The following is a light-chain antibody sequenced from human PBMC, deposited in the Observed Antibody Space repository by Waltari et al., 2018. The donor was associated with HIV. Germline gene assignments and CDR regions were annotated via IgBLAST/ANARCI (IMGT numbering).Light chain of an antibody. CDR3: QQRSNWPHT. CDR2: DAS. CDR1: ESISTF. J-gene: IGKJ2*01. Sequence: ETVLTQSPATLSVSPGERATLSCRASESISTFLSWYQQKPGQAPKVLISDASNRATGVPARFSGSGSGTDFTLTITSLEPEDVAVYYCQQRSNWPHTFGQGTKLE. V-gene: IGKV3-11*01.